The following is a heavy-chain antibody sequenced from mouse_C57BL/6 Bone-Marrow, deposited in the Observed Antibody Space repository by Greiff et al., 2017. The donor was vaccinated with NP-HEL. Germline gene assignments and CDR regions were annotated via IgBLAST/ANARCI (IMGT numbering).Heavy chain of an antibody. CDR3: GSDWGSSRSAY. CDR1: GFSLTSYG. CDR2: IWGVGGT. D-gene: IGHD1-1*01. V-gene: IGHV2-6*01. Sequence: VMLVESGPGLVAPSPSLSITCTVSGFSLTSYGVDWVRQSPGQGLEWLGVIWGVGGTNYNSALKSSLSISKDNSKSQVFLKMNSLQTDDTAMYYCGSDWGSSRSAYWGQGTLVTVSA. J-gene: IGHJ3*01.